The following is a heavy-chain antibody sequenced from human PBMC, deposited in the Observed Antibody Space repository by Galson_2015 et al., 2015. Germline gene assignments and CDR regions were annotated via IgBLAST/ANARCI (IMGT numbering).Heavy chain of an antibody. Sequence: SLRLSCAASGFTFSDYDINWVRQAPGKGLEWVSYITSSGRTIYYADSVKGRFIISRDNAKNSVYLQMNSLRAEDTAVYYCARGFSSLDCWGQGTLVTVSS. CDR1: GFTFSDYD. CDR3: ARGFSSLDC. D-gene: IGHD5-18*01. J-gene: IGHJ4*02. CDR2: ITSSGRTI. V-gene: IGHV3-48*03.